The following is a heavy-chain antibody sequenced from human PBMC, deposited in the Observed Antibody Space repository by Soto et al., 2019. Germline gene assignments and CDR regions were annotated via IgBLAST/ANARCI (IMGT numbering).Heavy chain of an antibody. J-gene: IGHJ4*02. D-gene: IGHD3-10*01. V-gene: IGHV5-51*01. CDR3: ATPESFGEPPVDY. Sequence: PGESLKISCKGSGYSFTDYWIGWVRQMPGKGLEWLGIIYPGDSDVKYNPSFQGQVTISADKSITTTYLQWDSLKASDSAIYYCATPESFGEPPVDYWGQGTLVTVSS. CDR2: IYPGDSDV. CDR1: GYSFTDYW.